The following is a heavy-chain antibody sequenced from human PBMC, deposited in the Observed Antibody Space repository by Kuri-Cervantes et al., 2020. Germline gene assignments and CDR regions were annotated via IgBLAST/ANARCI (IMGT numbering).Heavy chain of an antibody. CDR2: ITRSSRII. CDR1: GFTFSSYS. Sequence: GESLKTSCAASGFTFSSYSINLVRQAPGKVLEWVSYITRSSRIIYYADSVKRRFTISRDNAKNSMYLQMNSLRDEDTAVYHCARDLGRVYGMDVWGQGTTVTVSS. CDR3: ARDLGRVYGMDV. D-gene: IGHD3-10*01. V-gene: IGHV3-48*02. J-gene: IGHJ6*02.